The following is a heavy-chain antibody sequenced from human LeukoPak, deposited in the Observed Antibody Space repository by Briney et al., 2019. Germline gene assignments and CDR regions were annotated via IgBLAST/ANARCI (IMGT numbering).Heavy chain of an antibody. J-gene: IGHJ4*02. Sequence: GGSLRLSCAASGFTFSNYNMNWVRQAPGKGLEWVSYIGSSSRTIYYTDSVKGRFTISRDNAKNSLYLQMNSLRDEDTAIYYCARYTSSPRGSDCWGQGTLVTVSS. D-gene: IGHD6-13*01. CDR3: ARYTSSPRGSDC. CDR2: IGSSSRTI. V-gene: IGHV3-48*02. CDR1: GFTFSNYN.